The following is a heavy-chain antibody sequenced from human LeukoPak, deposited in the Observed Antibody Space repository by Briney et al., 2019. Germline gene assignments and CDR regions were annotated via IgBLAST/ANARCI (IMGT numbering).Heavy chain of an antibody. CDR3: ARVSHPLIITTLDY. J-gene: IGHJ4*02. CDR2: ITSSSSYI. D-gene: IGHD3-22*01. Sequence: PGGSLRLSCAASGFTFSTYSMNWARQAPGKGLEWVSSITSSSSYIYYADSVKGRFTISRDNAKNSLSLQVNSLRAEDTAVYYCARVSHPLIITTLDYWGQGTLVTVSS. V-gene: IGHV3-21*01. CDR1: GFTFSTYS.